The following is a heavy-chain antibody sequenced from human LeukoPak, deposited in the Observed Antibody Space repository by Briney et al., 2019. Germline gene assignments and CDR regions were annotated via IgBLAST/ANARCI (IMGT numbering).Heavy chain of an antibody. V-gene: IGHV1-18*04. D-gene: IGHD4-11*01. J-gene: IGHJ4*02. Sequence: ASVKVSCKASGYTFTSYYMHWVRQAPGQGLEWMGWISAYNGNTNYAQKLQGRVTMTTDTSTSTAYMELRSLRSDDTAVYYCARYSDYSNYGREQVFYYFDYWGQGTLVTVSS. CDR3: ARYSDYSNYGREQVFYYFDY. CDR2: ISAYNGNT. CDR1: GYTFTSYY.